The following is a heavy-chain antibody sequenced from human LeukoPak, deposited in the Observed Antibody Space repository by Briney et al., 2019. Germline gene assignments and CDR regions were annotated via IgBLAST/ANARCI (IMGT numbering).Heavy chain of an antibody. CDR2: ISSSGSII. Sequence: GGSLRLSCAASGFTFSPYAMNWVRQAPGKGLEWVSYISSSGSIIYYEDSVKGRFTISRDNAKNSLYLQMNSLRAEDTAVYYCAREGGGYTSGSFDYWGQGTLVTVSS. D-gene: IGHD5-18*01. J-gene: IGHJ4*02. CDR3: AREGGGYTSGSFDY. V-gene: IGHV3-48*03. CDR1: GFTFSPYA.